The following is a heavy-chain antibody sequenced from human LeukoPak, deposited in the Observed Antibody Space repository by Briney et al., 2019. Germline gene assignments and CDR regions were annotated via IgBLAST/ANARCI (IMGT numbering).Heavy chain of an antibody. Sequence: KPSETLSLTCTVSGGSISSGSYYWSWIRQPAGKGLEWTGRIYTSGSTNYNPSLKSRVTISVDTSKNQFSLKLSSVTAADTAVYYCARVDYGEGVVGWFYDYWGQGTLVTVSS. CDR1: GGSISSGSYY. J-gene: IGHJ4*02. D-gene: IGHD4-17*01. V-gene: IGHV4-61*02. CDR2: IYTSGST. CDR3: ARVDYGEGVVGWFYDY.